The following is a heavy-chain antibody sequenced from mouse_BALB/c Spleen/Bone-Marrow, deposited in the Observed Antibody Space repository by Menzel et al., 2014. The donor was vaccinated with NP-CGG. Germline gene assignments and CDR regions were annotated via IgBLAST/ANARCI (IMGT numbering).Heavy chain of an antibody. J-gene: IGHJ1*01. D-gene: IGHD1-1*01. CDR3: ARDENYDIYWYFDV. V-gene: IGHV7-3*02. Sequence: VQLKESGGGLVQPGGSLRLSCATSGFTFTDYYMSWVRQTPGKALEWLGFIRNKANGYTTDYSVSVKSRFTISRDNSQSILYLQMNTLRAEDSATYYCARDENYDIYWYFDVWGAGTTVTVSS. CDR2: IRNKANGYTT. CDR1: GFTFTDYY.